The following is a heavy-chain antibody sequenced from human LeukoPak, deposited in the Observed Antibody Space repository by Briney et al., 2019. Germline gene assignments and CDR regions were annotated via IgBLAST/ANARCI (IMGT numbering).Heavy chain of an antibody. CDR2: IYHSGST. V-gene: IGHV4-30-2*01. Sequence: SETLSLTCAVSGGSISSGGYSWSWIRQPPGKGLEWIGYIYHSGSTYYNPSLKSRVTISVDRSKSQFSLKLSSVTAADTAVYYCARESYDFWSGPLGFFDYWGQGTLVTVSS. D-gene: IGHD3-3*01. CDR3: ARESYDFWSGPLGFFDY. J-gene: IGHJ4*02. CDR1: GGSISSGGYS.